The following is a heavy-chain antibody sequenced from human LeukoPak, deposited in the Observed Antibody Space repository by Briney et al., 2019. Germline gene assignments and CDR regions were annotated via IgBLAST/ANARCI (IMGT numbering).Heavy chain of an antibody. D-gene: IGHD4-23*01. Sequence: GGSQGLSCAASGFTFSSYAMSWVRQAPGKGLEWVSAISGSGGSTYYADSVKGRFTISRDNSKNTLYLQMNSLRAEDTAVYYCARTVANSGYDYFDCWGQGTLVTVSS. J-gene: IGHJ4*02. CDR1: GFTFSSYA. CDR3: ARTVANSGYDYFDC. CDR2: ISGSGGST. V-gene: IGHV3-23*01.